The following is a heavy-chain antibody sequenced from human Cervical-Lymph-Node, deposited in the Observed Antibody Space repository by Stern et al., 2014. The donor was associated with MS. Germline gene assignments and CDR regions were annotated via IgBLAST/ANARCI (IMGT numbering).Heavy chain of an antibody. J-gene: IGHJ4*02. CDR3: ARWSVACDS. CDR2: IYPGDSDI. D-gene: IGHD2-21*01. V-gene: IGHV5-51*03. Sequence: VQLGQSGAEVRKPGDSLKISCKTSGYRFINNWIAWVRQVPGKGLEWIGIIYPGDSDIRYSPSFQGHVTISVDKSPSTAYLQWSSLKASDTAVYYCARWSVACDSWGQGALITVSS. CDR1: GYRFINNW.